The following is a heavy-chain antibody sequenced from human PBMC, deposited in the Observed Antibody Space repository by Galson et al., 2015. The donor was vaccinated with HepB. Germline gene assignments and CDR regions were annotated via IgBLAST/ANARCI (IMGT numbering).Heavy chain of an antibody. CDR3: AREGQLGY. CDR1: GYTFTNYG. CDR2: ISGYNGNK. J-gene: IGHJ4*02. V-gene: IGHV1-18*01. D-gene: IGHD6-6*01. Sequence: SVKVSCKAFGYTFTNYGFSWVRQAPGQGLEWMGWISGYNGNKNYEQKFQGRVTMTIDASTSTSYMELRSLRSDDTAVYYCAREGQLGYWGQGTLITVSS.